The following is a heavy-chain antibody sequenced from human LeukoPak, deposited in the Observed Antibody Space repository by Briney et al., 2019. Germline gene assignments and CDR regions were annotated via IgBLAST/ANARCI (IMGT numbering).Heavy chain of an antibody. Sequence: PGGSLRLSCAASGFTFSDYWMHWVRQAPGKGLEWVANIKQDGSVKYYADSVKGRFTISRDNSKHTLFLQMSSLRAEDAAVYYCAKGSPLDLGAGQSYYYGLGVWGQGTTVTVSS. D-gene: IGHD3-10*01. CDR3: AKGSPLDLGAGQSYYYGLGV. CDR1: GFTFSDYW. J-gene: IGHJ6*02. V-gene: IGHV3-7*03. CDR2: IKQDGSVK.